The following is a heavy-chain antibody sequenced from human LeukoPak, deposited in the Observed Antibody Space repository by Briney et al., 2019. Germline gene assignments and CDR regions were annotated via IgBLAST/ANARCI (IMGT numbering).Heavy chain of an antibody. V-gene: IGHV3-21*01. CDR3: ARGTRGFTYGLDY. CDR2: ISSNGYI. Sequence: GGSLRLSCAASGFSFSTYTMTWVRQAPGKGLEWVSSISSNGYIYYADSLKGRFTISRDSAENSLYQQMSSLRVEDTALYYCARGTRGFTYGLDYWGQGTLVTVSS. J-gene: IGHJ4*02. D-gene: IGHD5-18*01. CDR1: GFSFSTYT.